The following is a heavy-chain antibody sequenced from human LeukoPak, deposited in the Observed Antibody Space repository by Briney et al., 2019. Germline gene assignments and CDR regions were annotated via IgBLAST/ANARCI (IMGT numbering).Heavy chain of an antibody. D-gene: IGHD3-10*01. CDR2: IYYSGSP. Sequence: SETLSLTRTVSGGSISSSSYYWGWIRQPPGKELEWIGSIYYSGSPYYNPPLRSRVTISVDTSKNQFSLKLSSVTAADTAVYYCARHGYYYTSGPLFDYWGQGTLVTVSS. CDR3: ARHGYYYTSGPLFDY. V-gene: IGHV4-39*01. CDR1: GGSISSSSYY. J-gene: IGHJ4*02.